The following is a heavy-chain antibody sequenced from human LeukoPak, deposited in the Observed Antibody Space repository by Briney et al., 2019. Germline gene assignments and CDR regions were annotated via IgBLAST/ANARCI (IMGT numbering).Heavy chain of an antibody. CDR1: GFTFSSYA. J-gene: IGHJ4*02. Sequence: GGSLRLSCAASGFTFSSYAMHWVRQAPGKGLEWVSGISWNSGSIGYADSVKGRFTISRDNAKNSLYLQMNSLRAEDTALYYCAKEGDYDGSGTIDYWGQGTLVTVSS. V-gene: IGHV3-9*01. CDR2: ISWNSGSI. D-gene: IGHD3-10*01. CDR3: AKEGDYDGSGTIDY.